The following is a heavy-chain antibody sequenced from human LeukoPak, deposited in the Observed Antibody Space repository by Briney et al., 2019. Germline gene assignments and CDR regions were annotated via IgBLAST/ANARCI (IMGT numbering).Heavy chain of an antibody. J-gene: IGHJ5*01. Sequence: SETLSLTCTVSGDSISAYYWSWIRQPAGRGLEWIGRIHACGSTRYNPSLKSRVTMSVDTSKNQFSLKLTSVTAADTALYFCARGMSAAYDYNWFDSWGQGTLVTVSS. CDR2: IHACGST. V-gene: IGHV4-4*07. CDR1: GDSISAYY. D-gene: IGHD5-12*01. CDR3: ARGMSAAYDYNWFDS.